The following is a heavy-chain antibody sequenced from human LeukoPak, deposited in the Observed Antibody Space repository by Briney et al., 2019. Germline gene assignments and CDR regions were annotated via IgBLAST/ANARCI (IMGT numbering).Heavy chain of an antibody. D-gene: IGHD5-18*01. CDR3: ASITSTWIRPYYYYGMDV. J-gene: IGHJ6*02. V-gene: IGHV1-69*13. Sequence: ASVKVSCKASGGTFSSYAISWVRQAPGQGLEWMGGIIPIFGTANYAQKFQGRVTITADESTSTAYMELSSLRSEDTAVYYCASITSTWIRPYYYYGMDVWGQGTTVTVSS. CDR1: GGTFSSYA. CDR2: IIPIFGTA.